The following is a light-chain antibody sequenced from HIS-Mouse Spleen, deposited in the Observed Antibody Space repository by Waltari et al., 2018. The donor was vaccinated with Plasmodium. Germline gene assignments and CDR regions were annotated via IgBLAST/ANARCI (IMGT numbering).Light chain of an antibody. V-gene: IGKV1-39*01. CDR2: AAS. CDR3: EQSYSTPPT. Sequence: DIQMTQSPSSLSASVGDRVTITCRARQSISSYLNWYQQKPGKAPKLLIYAASSLQSEVPSRFSGSGSGTDFTLTISSLQPEDFATYYCEQSYSTPPTFGGGTKVEIK. J-gene: IGKJ4*01. CDR1: QSISSY.